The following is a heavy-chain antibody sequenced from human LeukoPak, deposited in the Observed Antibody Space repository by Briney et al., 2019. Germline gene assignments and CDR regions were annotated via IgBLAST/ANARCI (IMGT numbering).Heavy chain of an antibody. CDR3: AREGGIAGASTLDY. D-gene: IGHD6-13*01. V-gene: IGHV3-30*04. CDR1: RFTFSNNA. CDR2: ISYNGRDI. Sequence: PGGSLRLSCAASRFTFSNNAMHWVRQAPGKRLEWMAFISYNGRDILYAESVKGRFTISRDNSKNTLYLQMNSLRVEDTAVYYCAREGGIAGASTLDYWGQGTLVTVSS. J-gene: IGHJ4*02.